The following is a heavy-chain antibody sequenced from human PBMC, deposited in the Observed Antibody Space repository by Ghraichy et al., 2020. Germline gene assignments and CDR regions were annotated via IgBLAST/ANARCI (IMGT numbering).Heavy chain of an antibody. CDR3: ARLGLDYGGQEYVPFDY. CDR1: GYTFTAYH. Sequence: ASVKVSCKASGYTFTAYHIHWVRQAPGQGLEWMGRINPDSGGTKYAQKFQDRVTMTRDTSTSTSYMELSRVRFDDTAVYYCARLGLDYGGQEYVPFDYWGQGAQVTVFS. V-gene: IGHV1-2*02. CDR2: INPDSGGT. J-gene: IGHJ4*02. D-gene: IGHD4-23*01.